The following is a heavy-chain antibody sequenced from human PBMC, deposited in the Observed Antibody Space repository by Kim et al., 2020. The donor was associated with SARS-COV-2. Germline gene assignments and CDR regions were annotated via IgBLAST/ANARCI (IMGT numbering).Heavy chain of an antibody. V-gene: IGHV3-23*01. CDR3: AREIRGGWYFYGMDV. Sequence: ADSLKGRFTSTKDDSKNTLVLQMNSLAAEDTAVYYCAREIRGGWYFYGMDVWGQGTTVTVSS. J-gene: IGHJ6*02. D-gene: IGHD3-10*01.